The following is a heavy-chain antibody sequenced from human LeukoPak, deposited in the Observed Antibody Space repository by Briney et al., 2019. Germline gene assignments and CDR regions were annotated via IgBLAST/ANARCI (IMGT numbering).Heavy chain of an antibody. J-gene: IGHJ5*02. CDR3: ARDEGGRFDNWFDP. CDR2: IYTSGST. V-gene: IGHV4-4*08. D-gene: IGHD3-16*01. CDR1: GGSISSYY. Sequence: TSETLPLTCTVSGGSISSYYWSWIRQPPGKGLEWIGYIYTSGSTNYNPSLKSRVTMSVDTSKNQFSLKLSSVTAADTAVYYCARDEGGRFDNWFDPWGQGTLVTVSS.